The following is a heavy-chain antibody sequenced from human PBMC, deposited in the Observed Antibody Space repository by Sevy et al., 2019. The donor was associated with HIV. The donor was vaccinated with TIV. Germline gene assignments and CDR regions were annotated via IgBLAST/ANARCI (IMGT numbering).Heavy chain of an antibody. D-gene: IGHD2-15*01. Sequence: SETLSLTCTVSGGSISSYYWSWIRQPPGKGLEWIGYIYYSGSTNYNPSLKSRVTISVDTSKNQFSLKLSSVTAADTAVYYCARRDMTYFDYWGQGTLVTVSS. CDR2: IYYSGST. CDR3: ARRDMTYFDY. V-gene: IGHV4-59*13. J-gene: IGHJ4*02. CDR1: GGSISSYY.